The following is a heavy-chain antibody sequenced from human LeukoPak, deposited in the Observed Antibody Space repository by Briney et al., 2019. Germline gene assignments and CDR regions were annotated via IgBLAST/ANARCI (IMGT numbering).Heavy chain of an antibody. CDR2: IVPIFGTT. CDR1: GGTFGSFA. V-gene: IGHV1-69*05. Sequence: SVKVSCKTSGGTFGSFAISWVRQAPGQGLEWMGRIVPIFGTTEYAQKFQGRVTITTDESRSTAYMEVSSLRSEDTAVYYCARDRKTISQYHYYYMDVWGKGTTVTVSS. J-gene: IGHJ6*03. D-gene: IGHD3-3*01. CDR3: ARDRKTISQYHYYYMDV.